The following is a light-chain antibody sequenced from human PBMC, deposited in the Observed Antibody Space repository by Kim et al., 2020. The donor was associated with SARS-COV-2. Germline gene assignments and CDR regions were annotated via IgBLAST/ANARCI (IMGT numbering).Light chain of an antibody. CDR3: QQYGYSPWT. J-gene: IGKJ1*01. Sequence: APGVRATLSCRASKSVSDSNLAWYQHKPGRAPRLLIYGASTRATGIPDRFSGSGSGTDFTLTISRLEPEDFAMYYCQQYGYSPWTFGQGTKVDIK. CDR1: KSVSDSN. CDR2: GAS. V-gene: IGKV3-20*01.